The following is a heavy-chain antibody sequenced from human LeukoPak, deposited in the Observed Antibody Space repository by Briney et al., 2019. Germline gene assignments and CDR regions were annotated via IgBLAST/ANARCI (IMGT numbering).Heavy chain of an antibody. CDR1: GFTVSSNY. Sequence: GGSLRLSCAASGFTVSSNYMSWVRQAPGKGLEWVSVIYSGGSTYYADSVKGRSTISRDNSKNTLYLQMNSLRAEDTAVYYCARETSDGGFDYWGQGTLVTVSS. CDR3: ARETSDGGFDY. V-gene: IGHV3-53*01. CDR2: IYSGGST. J-gene: IGHJ4*02.